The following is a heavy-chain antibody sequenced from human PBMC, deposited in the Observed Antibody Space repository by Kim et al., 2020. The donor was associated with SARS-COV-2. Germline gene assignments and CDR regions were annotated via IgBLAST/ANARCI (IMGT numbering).Heavy chain of an antibody. Sequence: SETLSLTCTVSGGSISSSSYYWGWIRQPPGKGLEWIGSIYYSGSTYYNPSLKSRVTISVYTSKNQFSLKLSPVTAADTAVYYCARDRDPYGSGSYYPASVPYGMDVWGQRTTVTVSS. CDR3: ARDRDPYGSGSYYPASVPYGMDV. CDR2: IYYSGST. CDR1: GGSISSSSYY. J-gene: IGHJ6*02. D-gene: IGHD3-10*01. V-gene: IGHV4-39*07.